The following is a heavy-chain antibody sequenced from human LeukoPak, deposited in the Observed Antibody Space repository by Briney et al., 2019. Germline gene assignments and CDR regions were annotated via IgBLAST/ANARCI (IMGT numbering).Heavy chain of an antibody. J-gene: IGHJ4*02. D-gene: IGHD3-3*01. CDR3: AGDDFPYYFEY. CDR2: ISSDGGNI. Sequence: GGSLRLSCVTSGFLFSDYFMNWIRQAPGKGLEWPSFISSDGGNIYYTDSVKGRFTVSRDNAKNSLYLQMNSLRAEDTAVYYCAGDDFPYYFEYWGQGALVTVSS. CDR1: GFLFSDYF. V-gene: IGHV3-11*04.